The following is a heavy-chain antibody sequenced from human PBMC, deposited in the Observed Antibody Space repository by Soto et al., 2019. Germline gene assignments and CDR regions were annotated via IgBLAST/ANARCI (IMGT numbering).Heavy chain of an antibody. D-gene: IGHD6-13*01. V-gene: IGHV3-15*01. Sequence: EVQLVESGGGLVKPGGSLRLSCAASGFTFSNAWMSWVRQAPGKGLEWVGRIKSKTDGGTTDYAAPVKGRFTISRDDSKNTLYLQMNSLKTEDTAVYYCTTEQQLVRPIPFDYWGQGTLVTVSS. CDR3: TTEQQLVRPIPFDY. CDR2: IKSKTDGGTT. CDR1: GFTFSNAW. J-gene: IGHJ4*02.